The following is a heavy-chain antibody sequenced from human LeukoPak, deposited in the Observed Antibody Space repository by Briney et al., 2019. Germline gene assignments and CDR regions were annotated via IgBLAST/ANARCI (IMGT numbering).Heavy chain of an antibody. CDR1: GFTFSNAW. J-gene: IGHJ5*02. D-gene: IGHD1-26*01. Sequence: GGSLRLSCAASGFTFSNAWMSWVRQAPGKGLEWVGRIKSKTDGGTTDYAAPVKGRFTISRDDSKNTLYLQMNSLKTEDTAVYYCAKAGGSYPYSWFDPWGQGTLVTVSS. CDR3: AKAGGSYPYSWFDP. CDR2: IKSKTDGGTT. V-gene: IGHV3-15*01.